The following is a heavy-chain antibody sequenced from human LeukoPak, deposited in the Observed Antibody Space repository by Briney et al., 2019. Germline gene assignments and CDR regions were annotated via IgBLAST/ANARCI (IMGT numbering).Heavy chain of an antibody. CDR1: GFTVSSNY. Sequence: GGPLRLSCAASGFTVSSNYMSWVRQAPGKGLEWVSVIYSGGSTYYADSVKGRFTISRDNSKNTLYLQMSSLRAEDTAVYYCAKDERNWNYNLASQTYDWGQGTLVTVSS. J-gene: IGHJ4*02. CDR3: AKDERNWNYNLASQTYD. D-gene: IGHD1-7*01. V-gene: IGHV3-53*01. CDR2: IYSGGST.